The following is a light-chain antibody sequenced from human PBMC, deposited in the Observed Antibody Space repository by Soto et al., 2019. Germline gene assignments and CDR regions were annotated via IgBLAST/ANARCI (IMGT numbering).Light chain of an antibody. Sequence: QSVLTQPPSASASLGASVKLTCTLSSGHSSYAIAWHQQQPEKGPRYLMKLNSDGSHSKGDGIPDRFSGSSSGAARYLTISSLQSEDEADYYCQTWGTGMVFGGGTKLTVL. V-gene: IGLV4-69*01. CDR3: QTWGTGMV. CDR1: SGHSSYA. J-gene: IGLJ2*01. CDR2: LNSDGSH.